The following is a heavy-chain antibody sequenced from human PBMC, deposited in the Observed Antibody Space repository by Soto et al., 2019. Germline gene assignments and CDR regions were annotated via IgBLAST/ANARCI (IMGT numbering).Heavy chain of an antibody. CDR1: GGSISSNY. V-gene: IGHV4-59*01. Sequence: PSETLSLTCTVSGGSISSNYWTWIREPPGKGLEWIGYVYNSGSTNYNPSLKSRVTISEDTSKSQFSLKVNSMTAADTAVYYCARYRREAVAGYTLDNWGQGILVTVSS. CDR3: ARYRREAVAGYTLDN. D-gene: IGHD6-13*01. CDR2: VYNSGST. J-gene: IGHJ4*02.